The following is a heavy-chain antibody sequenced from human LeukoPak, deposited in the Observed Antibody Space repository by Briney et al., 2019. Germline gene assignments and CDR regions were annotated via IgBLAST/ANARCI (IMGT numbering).Heavy chain of an antibody. CDR3: TTDGVGVEGATYDN. CDR1: GSTFVNAW. J-gene: IGHJ4*02. D-gene: IGHD1-26*01. CDR2: IKAMAPGGTI. Sequence: PGRSLRPACAASGSTFVNAWTAWVSQAPGGGLEWVGCIKAMAPGGTIEYDAPVKGRFTISRDDSNNTLYLQMNSLKTEDTAVYYCTTDGVGVEGATYDNWGQGTLVSVSS. V-gene: IGHV3-15*01.